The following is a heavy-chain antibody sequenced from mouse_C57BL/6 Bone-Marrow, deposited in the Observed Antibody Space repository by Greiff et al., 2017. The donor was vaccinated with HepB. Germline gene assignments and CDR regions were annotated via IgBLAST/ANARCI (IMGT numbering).Heavy chain of an antibody. D-gene: IGHD1-1*01. CDR1: FYSFTGSY. CDR2: INPSTGGP. Sequence: VQLQQSGPELVKPGASVKISCKASFYSFTGSYLNWVNHSPEKSLEWIGDINPSTGGPTSTQKFKAKATLTVDNSSSTAYMQLKRLTSEDSAVYYCAYYGFDYGGQGTTLTVSS. J-gene: IGHJ2*01. V-gene: IGHV1-42*01. CDR3: AYYGFDY.